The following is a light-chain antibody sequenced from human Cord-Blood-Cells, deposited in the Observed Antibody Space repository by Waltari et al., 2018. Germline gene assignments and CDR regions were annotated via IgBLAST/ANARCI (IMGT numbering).Light chain of an antibody. J-gene: IGKJ1*01. Sequence: DIVMTQSPDSLAVSLGERATLNCKSSPSVLYSSNNKNYLAWYQQQLGQPPNLLIYWASTRESGVPDRFSGSGSGTDFTLTISSLQAEDVAVYYCQQYYSTPPAFGQGTKVEIK. CDR3: QQYYSTPPA. CDR1: PSVLYSSNNKNY. CDR2: WAS. V-gene: IGKV4-1*01.